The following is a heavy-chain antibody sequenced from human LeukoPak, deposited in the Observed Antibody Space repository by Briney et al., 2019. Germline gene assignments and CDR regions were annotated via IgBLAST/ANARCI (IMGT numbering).Heavy chain of an antibody. D-gene: IGHD4-23*01. V-gene: IGHV5-10-1*01. CDR3: ATHYGVDSPLAY. Sequence: GESLRISCKGSGYTFTSSWIGWVRQMPGKGLEWMGRIDPSDSYTDYSPSFQGHVTISAAKSVSSAYLQWSSLKTSDAAMYYCATHYGVDSPLAYWGQGTLVTVSS. J-gene: IGHJ4*02. CDR1: GYTFTSSW. CDR2: IDPSDSYT.